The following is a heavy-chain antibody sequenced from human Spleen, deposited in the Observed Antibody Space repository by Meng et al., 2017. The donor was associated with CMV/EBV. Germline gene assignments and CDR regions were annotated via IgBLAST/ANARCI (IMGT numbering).Heavy chain of an antibody. CDR2: ISGSGGST. CDR1: GFTFSSYA. CDR3: AKAGAGSPYFDY. V-gene: IGHV3-23*01. Sequence: GESLKISCAASGFTFSSYAMSWVRQAPGKGLEWVSAISGSGGSTYYADSVKGRFTISRDNSENTLYLRMNSLRAEDTAVYYCAKAGAGSPYFDYWGQGTLVTVSS. J-gene: IGHJ4*02. D-gene: IGHD6-19*01.